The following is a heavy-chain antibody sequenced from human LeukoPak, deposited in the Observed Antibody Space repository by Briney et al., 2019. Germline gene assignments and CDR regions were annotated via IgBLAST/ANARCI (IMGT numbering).Heavy chain of an antibody. Sequence: GGSLRLSCAASGFTFSSYAMSWVRQAPGKGLEWVSAISGSGGSTYYADSVKGRFTISRDNSKNTLYLQMNSLRAEDTAVYYCAKVDSGVLTGYYRGGYYFDYWGQGTLVTVSS. CDR1: GFTFSSYA. D-gene: IGHD3-9*01. CDR2: ISGSGGST. V-gene: IGHV3-23*01. J-gene: IGHJ4*02. CDR3: AKVDSGVLTGYYRGGYYFDY.